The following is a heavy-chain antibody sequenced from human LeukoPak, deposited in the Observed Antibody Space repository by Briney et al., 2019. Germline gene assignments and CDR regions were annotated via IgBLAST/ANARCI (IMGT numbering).Heavy chain of an antibody. D-gene: IGHD2-2*01. J-gene: IGHJ5*02. CDR1: GYTFTGYY. CDR2: ISPNSGGT. CDR3: ARGWFSSTGSPFNWFDP. Sequence: ASVKVSCKASGYTFTGYYMHWVRQAPGQGLEWMRWISPNSGGTNYAQKFQGRVTMTRDTSISTAYVELSRLRSDDTAVYYCARGWFSSTGSPFNWFDPWGQGTLVTVSS. V-gene: IGHV1-2*02.